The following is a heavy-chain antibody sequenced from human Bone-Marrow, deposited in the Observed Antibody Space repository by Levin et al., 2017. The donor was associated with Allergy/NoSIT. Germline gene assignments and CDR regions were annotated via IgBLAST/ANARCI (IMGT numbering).Heavy chain of an antibody. V-gene: IGHV1-2*02. Sequence: GESLKISCSVSGYTFSDYYIHWIRKTPGQGLEWIGWIDPTHGGTQFSEKFHDRLVLTRNSSINTAYMELGKLRSGDTARYYCARGGASSNDYWGRGTLVTVSS. D-gene: IGHD6-13*01. J-gene: IGHJ4*02. CDR1: GYTFSDYY. CDR2: IDPTHGGT. CDR3: ARGGASSNDY.